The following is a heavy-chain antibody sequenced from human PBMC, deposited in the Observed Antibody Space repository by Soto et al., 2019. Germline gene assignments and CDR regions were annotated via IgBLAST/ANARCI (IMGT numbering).Heavy chain of an antibody. V-gene: IGHV4-61*01. CDR3: AREDYGDYTYYFDY. D-gene: IGHD4-17*01. J-gene: IGHJ4*02. Sequence: SETLSLSCAVSGGSGSSGSYYWSWIRQPPGKGLEWIGYIYYSGSTNYNPSLKSRVTISVDTSKNQFSLKLSSVTAADTAVYYCAREDYGDYTYYFDYWGQGTLVTVSS. CDR1: GGSGSSGSYY. CDR2: IYYSGST.